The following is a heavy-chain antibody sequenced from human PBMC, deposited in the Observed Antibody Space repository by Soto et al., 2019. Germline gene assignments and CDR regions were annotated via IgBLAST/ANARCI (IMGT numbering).Heavy chain of an antibody. CDR3: ARYAKSDDAVDI. CDR2: ISYSGST. D-gene: IGHD2-2*01. CDR1: GGSISTYT. V-gene: IGHV4-59*01. J-gene: IGHJ3*02. Sequence: QVQLQESGPGLVKPSETLSLTCTVSGGSISTYTWNWIRQSPGKGLEWIGYISYSGSTMSNPSLKRRVTISVDRSKNQISLHLSSVTAADTAKYYCARYAKSDDAVDIWGLGTLVTASS.